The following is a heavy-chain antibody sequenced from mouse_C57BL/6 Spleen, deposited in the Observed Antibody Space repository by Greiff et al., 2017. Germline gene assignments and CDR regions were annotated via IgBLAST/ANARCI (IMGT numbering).Heavy chain of an antibody. CDR1: GFTFSSYA. V-gene: IGHV5-9-1*02. D-gene: IGHD2-4*01. CDR2: ISSGGDYI. J-gene: IGHJ3*01. Sequence: EVQVVESGEGLVKPGGSLKLSCAASGFTFSSYAMSWVRQTPEKRLEWVAYISSGGDYIYYADTVKGRFTISRDNARNTLYLQMSSLKSEDTAMYYCTRDPSYYDYDGGFAYWGQGTLVTVSA. CDR3: TRDPSYYDYDGGFAY.